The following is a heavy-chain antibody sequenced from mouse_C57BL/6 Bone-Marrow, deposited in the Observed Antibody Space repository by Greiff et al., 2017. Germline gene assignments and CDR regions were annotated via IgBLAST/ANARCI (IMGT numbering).Heavy chain of an antibody. V-gene: IGHV5-6*01. J-gene: IGHJ2*01. CDR2: ISSGGSYT. Sequence: EVQRVESGGDLVKPGGSLKLSCAASGFTFSSYGMSWVRQTPDKRLEWVATISSGGSYTYYPDSVKGRFTISRDNAKNTLYLQMSSLKSEDTAMYYCSRWRMVKDYFDYWGQGTTLTVSS. D-gene: IGHD2-3*01. CDR3: SRWRMVKDYFDY. CDR1: GFTFSSYG.